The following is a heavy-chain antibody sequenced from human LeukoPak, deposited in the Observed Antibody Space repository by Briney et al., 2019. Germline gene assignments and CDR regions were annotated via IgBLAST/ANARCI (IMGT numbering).Heavy chain of an antibody. CDR1: GFTFSSYA. J-gene: IGHJ4*02. Sequence: GGSLGLSCAASGFTFSSYAMSWVRQAPGKGLEWVSAISGSGGSTYYADSVKGRFTISRDNSKNTLYPQMNSLRAEDTAVYYCAKDIRPYYDFWSGYDYWGQGTLVTVSS. D-gene: IGHD3-3*01. CDR2: ISGSGGST. V-gene: IGHV3-23*01. CDR3: AKDIRPYYDFWSGYDY.